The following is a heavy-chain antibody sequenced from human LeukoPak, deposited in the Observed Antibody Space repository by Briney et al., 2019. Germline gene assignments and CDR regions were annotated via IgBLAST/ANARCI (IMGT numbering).Heavy chain of an antibody. Sequence: QTGGSLRLSCAASGFTFSSYWMHWVRQAPGKGLVWVSHISTHGSDTAYADSVKGRFTISRDNAKNTLYLQMNSLRAEDTAVYYCARPGRNGFGIWGQGTMVTVSS. CDR1: GFTFSSYW. CDR3: ARPGRNGFGI. V-gene: IGHV3-74*01. CDR2: ISTHGSDT. D-gene: IGHD7-27*01. J-gene: IGHJ3*02.